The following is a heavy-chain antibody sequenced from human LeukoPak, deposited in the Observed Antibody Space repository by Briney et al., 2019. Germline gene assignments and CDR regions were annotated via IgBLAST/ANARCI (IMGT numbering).Heavy chain of an antibody. Sequence: GGSLRLSCVASGFNFGNYAMSWVRRVPGGGLEWVSTISSGGGTTYYADSVRGRFTISRDNSKSYVYLQMNSLSAEDTAVYYCAKDLPYFDYWGQGTLVTVSS. V-gene: IGHV3-23*01. CDR2: ISSGGGTT. CDR3: AKDLPYFDY. CDR1: GFNFGNYA. J-gene: IGHJ4*02.